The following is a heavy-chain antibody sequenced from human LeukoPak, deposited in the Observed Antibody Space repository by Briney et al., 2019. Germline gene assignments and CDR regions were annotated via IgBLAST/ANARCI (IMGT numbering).Heavy chain of an antibody. V-gene: IGHV1-3*01. J-gene: IGHJ4*02. D-gene: IGHD3-10*01. CDR3: ARYYGSGSYDC. CDR1: GYTFTSYA. CDR2: INAGNDNT. Sequence: ALVKVSCKASGYTFTSYAMHWVRQAPGQRLEWMGWINAGNDNTKYSQKFQGRVTITRDTSASTAYMELSSLRSEDTAVYYCARYYGSGSYDCWGQGTLVTVSS.